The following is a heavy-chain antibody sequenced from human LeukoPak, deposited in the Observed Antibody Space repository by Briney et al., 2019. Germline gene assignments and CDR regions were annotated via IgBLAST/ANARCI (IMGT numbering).Heavy chain of an antibody. CDR3: ARGPNYSSGYHHFDY. Sequence: PGGSLRLSCAASGFSFSSYWMNWVRRAPGKGLEWLANIKEDGSKKYYVDSVKGRFTISRDNAKNSLYLQMDSLRAEDTAVYYCARGPNYSSGYHHFDYWGQGTLVTVSS. V-gene: IGHV3-7*03. CDR1: GFSFSSYW. J-gene: IGHJ4*02. D-gene: IGHD3-22*01. CDR2: IKEDGSKK.